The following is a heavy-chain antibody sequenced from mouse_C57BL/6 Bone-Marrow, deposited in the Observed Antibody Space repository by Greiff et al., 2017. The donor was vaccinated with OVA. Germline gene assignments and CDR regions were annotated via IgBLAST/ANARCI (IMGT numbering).Heavy chain of an antibody. CDR3: ASGYGTPFAY. CDR1: GFNIKNNY. J-gene: IGHJ3*01. V-gene: IGHV14-3*01. D-gene: IGHD1-1*01. CDR2: IDPANGNT. Sequence: EVQLQQSVAELVRPGASVKLSCTASGFNIKNNYMHWVKQRPEQGLEWIGRIDPANGNTKYAPKFQGKVTITADTSSNTAYLQLSSLTSEDTAIYYCASGYGTPFAYWGQGTLVTVSA.